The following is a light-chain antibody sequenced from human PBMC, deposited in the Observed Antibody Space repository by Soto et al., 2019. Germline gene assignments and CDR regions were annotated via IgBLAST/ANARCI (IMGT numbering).Light chain of an antibody. CDR1: SSDVGGYKY. Sequence: QSALTQPPSASGSPGQSVTISCTGTSSDVGGYKYVSWYQHHPGKAPKVVIYEVTKRPSGVPDRFSGSQSGNTASLTVSGLQAEDEADYYCQSYDADFVIFGGGTKLTVL. J-gene: IGLJ2*01. CDR3: QSYDADFVI. CDR2: EVT. V-gene: IGLV2-8*01.